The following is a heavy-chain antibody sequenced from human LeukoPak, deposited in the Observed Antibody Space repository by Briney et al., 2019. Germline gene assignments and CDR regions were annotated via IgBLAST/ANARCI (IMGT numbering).Heavy chain of an antibody. V-gene: IGHV4-59*08. Sequence: SETLSLTSTVPVASTRITSGGWVRNPPGRGRGWIGYIYYSGSTNYNPSLKSRVTISVDTSKNQFSLKLSSVTAADSAVYYCARRSKYGDYFDYWGQGTLVTVSS. J-gene: IGHJ4*02. CDR1: VASTRITS. D-gene: IGHD4-17*01. CDR3: ARRSKYGDYFDY. CDR2: IYYSGST.